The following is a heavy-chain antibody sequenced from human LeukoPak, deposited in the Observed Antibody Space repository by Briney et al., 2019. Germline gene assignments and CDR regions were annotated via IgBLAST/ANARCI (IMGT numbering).Heavy chain of an antibody. D-gene: IGHD2-15*01. CDR2: INPNSGGT. CDR1: GYTFTGYY. Sequence: GASVKVSCKASGYTFTGYYMHWVRQAPGQGLEWMGRINPNSGGTNYAQKFQARVTMTRDTSISTAYMELSRLRSDDTAVYHCARTWRYCSGGSCYTWDYWGQGTLVTVSS. J-gene: IGHJ4*02. CDR3: ARTWRYCSGGSCYTWDY. V-gene: IGHV1-2*06.